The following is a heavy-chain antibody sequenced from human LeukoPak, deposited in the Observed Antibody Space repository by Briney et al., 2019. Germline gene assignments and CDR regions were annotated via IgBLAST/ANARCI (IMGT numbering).Heavy chain of an antibody. CDR3: ARDGRIAVAGFYYYYGMDV. CDR2: IYYGGST. CDR1: GFTFSNHA. Sequence: GSLRLSCAASGFTFSNHAMNWVRQAPGKGLEWIGYIYYGGSTNYNPSLKSRVTISVDTSKNQFSLKLSSVTAADTAMYYCARDGRIAVAGFYYYYGMDVWGQGTTVTVSS. J-gene: IGHJ6*02. D-gene: IGHD6-19*01. V-gene: IGHV4-59*11.